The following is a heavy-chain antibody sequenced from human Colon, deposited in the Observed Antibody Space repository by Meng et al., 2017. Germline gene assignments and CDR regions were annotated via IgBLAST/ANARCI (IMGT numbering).Heavy chain of an antibody. D-gene: IGHD2-15*01. V-gene: IGHV4-4*02. Sequence: QGQVVGSAHGPVKPWGPPAPSLAVSGGSINIGVWWSWVRQAPGKGLGWIGEINSYVSTNHNPSLKSRLTLSLDKSNNQFSLILSSVTAADTAVYYCVRNDHCTSGTCYPHFDYWGQGTLVTVSS. CDR3: VRNDHCTSGTCYPHFDY. J-gene: IGHJ4*02. CDR1: GGSINIGVW. CDR2: INSYVST.